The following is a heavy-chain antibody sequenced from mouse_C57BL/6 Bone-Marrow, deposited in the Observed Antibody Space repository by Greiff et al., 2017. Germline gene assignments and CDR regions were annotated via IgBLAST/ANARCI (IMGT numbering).Heavy chain of an antibody. Sequence: QVQLKESGPGLVAPSQSLSITCTVSGFSLTSYGVSWVRQPPGKGLEWLGVIWGDGSTNYHSALISRLSISKDNSKSQVFLKLNSLQTDDTATYYCAKSLFITTVVATRYWYFDVWGTGTTVTVSS. CDR3: AKSLFITTVVATRYWYFDV. D-gene: IGHD1-1*01. J-gene: IGHJ1*03. CDR1: GFSLTSYG. V-gene: IGHV2-3*01. CDR2: IWGDGST.